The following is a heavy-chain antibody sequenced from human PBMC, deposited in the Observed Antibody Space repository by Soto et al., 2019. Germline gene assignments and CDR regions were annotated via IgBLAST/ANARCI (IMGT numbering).Heavy chain of an antibody. CDR1: GGSISSGGYS. CDR2: IYHSGST. V-gene: IGHV4-30-2*01. Sequence: PSETLSLTCAVSGGSISSGGYSWSWIRQPPGKGLEWIRYIYHSGSTYYNPSLKSRVTISVDRSKNQFSLKLSSVTAADTAVYYCARVTPGGWFDPWGQGTLVTVSS. CDR3: ARVTPGGWFDP. J-gene: IGHJ5*02.